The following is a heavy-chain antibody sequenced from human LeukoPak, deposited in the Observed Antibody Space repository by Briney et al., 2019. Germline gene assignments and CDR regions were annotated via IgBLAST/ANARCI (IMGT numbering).Heavy chain of an antibody. Sequence: SETLSLTCTVSGAAISDYFWSWIRQPAGKDLEWIGRISTTGSTYFNPSLQSRVRMSVDSSKTHFSLRLSSVTAADTAVYYCAKDLGIGAWGQGTLVTVSS. CDR3: AKDLGIGA. J-gene: IGHJ5*02. CDR1: GAAISDYF. V-gene: IGHV4-4*07. D-gene: IGHD3-16*01. CDR2: ISTTGST.